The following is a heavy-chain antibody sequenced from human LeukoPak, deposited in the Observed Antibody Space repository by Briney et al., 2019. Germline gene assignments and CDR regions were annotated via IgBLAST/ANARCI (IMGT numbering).Heavy chain of an antibody. CDR1: GGSISSYY. J-gene: IGHJ4*02. CDR2: IYYSGST. CDR3: ARDRLMITFGGVIQTSEADY. V-gene: IGHV4-59*05. D-gene: IGHD3-16*02. Sequence: KTSATLSLTCIVSGGSISSYYSSWIRQPPGKGLEWIGSIYYSGSTYYNPSLKSRVTISVDTSKNQFSLKLSSVTAADTAVYYCARDRLMITFGGVIQTSEADYWGQGTLVTVSS.